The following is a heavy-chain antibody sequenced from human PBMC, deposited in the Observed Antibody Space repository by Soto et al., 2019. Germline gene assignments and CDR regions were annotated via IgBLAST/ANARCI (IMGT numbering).Heavy chain of an antibody. CDR1: GCTFSSYA. Sequence: GASVKVFCKASGCTFSSYAISWVRQAPGQGLEWMGGIIPIFGTANYAQKFQGRLTITADKSTNTAYMELSSLRSEDTAVYYCARRDSSGFYRYFDSWGQGTLVTVSS. D-gene: IGHD3-22*01. J-gene: IGHJ4*02. V-gene: IGHV1-69*06. CDR3: ARRDSSGFYRYFDS. CDR2: IIPIFGTA.